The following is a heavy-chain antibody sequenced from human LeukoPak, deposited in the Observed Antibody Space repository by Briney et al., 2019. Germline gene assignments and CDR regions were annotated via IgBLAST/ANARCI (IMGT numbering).Heavy chain of an antibody. V-gene: IGHV3-15*04. J-gene: IGHJ6*02. CDR3: TRPGVVGATPYYYYYYGMDV. Sequence: SGGSLRLSCAASGLTVTNAWMNWVRQAPGKGLEWVGRIASKTDGGTTDYAAPVKGRFTISRDDSKNTLFLQMNSLKTEDTAVYYCTRPGVVGATPYYYYYYGMDVWGQGTTVTVSS. CDR2: IASKTDGGTT. CDR1: GLTVTNAW. D-gene: IGHD1-26*01.